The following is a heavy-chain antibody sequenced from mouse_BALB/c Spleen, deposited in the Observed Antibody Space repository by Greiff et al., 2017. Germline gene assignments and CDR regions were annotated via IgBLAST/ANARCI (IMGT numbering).Heavy chain of an antibody. CDR2: ISYSGST. J-gene: IGHJ1*01. V-gene: IGHV3-8*02. D-gene: IGHD1-1*01. CDR1: GDSITSGY. Sequence: VQLKESGPSLVKPSQTLSLTCSVTGDSITSGYWNWIRKFPGNKLEYMGYISYSGSTYYNPSLKSRISITRDTSKNQYYLQLNSVTTEDTATYYCARFTTVVDRYFDVGGAGTTVTVSS. CDR3: ARFTTVVDRYFDV.